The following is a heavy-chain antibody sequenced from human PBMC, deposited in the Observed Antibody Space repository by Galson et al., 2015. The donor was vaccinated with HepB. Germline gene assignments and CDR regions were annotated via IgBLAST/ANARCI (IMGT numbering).Heavy chain of an antibody. D-gene: IGHD4-17*01. CDR3: TTAPKVTF. CDR1: GFSFSNAW. V-gene: IGHV3-15*07. J-gene: IGHJ4*02. Sequence: SLRLSCATSGFSFSNAWMNWVRQAPGKGLEWVGRTKSKTDGGATDYAAPVKDRFTISRDDSKNTLHLQMNSLKTEDTAVYYCTTAPKVTFWGQGTLVTVSS. CDR2: TKSKTDGGAT.